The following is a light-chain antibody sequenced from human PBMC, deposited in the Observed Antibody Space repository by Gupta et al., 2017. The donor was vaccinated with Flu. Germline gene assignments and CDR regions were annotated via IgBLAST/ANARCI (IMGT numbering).Light chain of an antibody. CDR3: QQRSGLPMYT. CDR1: QSVNIY. J-gene: IGKJ2*01. V-gene: IGKV3-11*01. Sequence: ATRSLSPGDRALLSCRASQSVNIYLAWYQQKPGQPPRLLMFDASKRAAGIPDRYSGSGSGTDFTLTISTLEPEDFAVYYCQQRSGLPMYTFGQGTKLE. CDR2: DAS.